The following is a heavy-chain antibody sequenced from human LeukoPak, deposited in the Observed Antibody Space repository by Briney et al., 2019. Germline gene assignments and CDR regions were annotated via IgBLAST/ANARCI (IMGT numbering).Heavy chain of an antibody. J-gene: IGHJ4*02. CDR2: INHSGST. Sequence: SETLSLTCAVYGGSFGGYYWSWIRQPPGKGLEWIGEINHSGSTNYNPSLKSRVTISVDTSKNQFSLKLSSVTAADTAVYYCARGKRGYSSSWYDYWGQGTLVTVSS. CDR3: ARGKRGYSSSWYDY. D-gene: IGHD6-13*01. V-gene: IGHV4-34*01. CDR1: GGSFGGYY.